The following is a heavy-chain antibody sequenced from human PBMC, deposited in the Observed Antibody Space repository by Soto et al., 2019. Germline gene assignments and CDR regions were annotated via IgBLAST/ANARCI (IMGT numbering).Heavy chain of an antibody. CDR2: IERDDDDK. D-gene: IGHD1-20*01. CDR1: GFSPTSPGMC. CDR3: ARSIRGPRRFNGMDV. J-gene: IGHJ6*02. Sequence: SGPTLVNPTETLTLTCTFSGFSPTSPGMCVSWIRQPPGKALEWLALIERDDDDKYYSTSLKTRLTTSKDTRKNQVVLTMANMDPADTGTYYCARSIRGPRRFNGMDVWGQGTTVTVSS. V-gene: IGHV2-70*13.